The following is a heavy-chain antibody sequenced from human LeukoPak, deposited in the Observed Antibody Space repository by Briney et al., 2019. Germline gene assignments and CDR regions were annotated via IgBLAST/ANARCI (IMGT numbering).Heavy chain of an antibody. Sequence: SETLSLTCTVSGYSISSGYYWGWTRPPPGKGLEWIGSIYHSGSTYYNPSLKSRVTISVDTSKNQFSLKLSSVTAADTAVYYCARRVGVALDYWGQGTLVTVSS. CDR3: ARRVGVALDY. CDR1: GYSISSGYY. J-gene: IGHJ4*02. V-gene: IGHV4-38-2*02. D-gene: IGHD2-21*01. CDR2: IYHSGST.